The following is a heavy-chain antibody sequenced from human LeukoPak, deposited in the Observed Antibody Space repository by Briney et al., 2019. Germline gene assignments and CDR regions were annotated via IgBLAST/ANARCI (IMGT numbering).Heavy chain of an antibody. J-gene: IGHJ3*02. D-gene: IGHD6-19*01. Sequence: GGSLRLSCAASGFTFSNYWMHWVRQAPGKGLVWVSRINSDGNRTNYADFVKGRFTISRDNAKNTLYVQINSLRAEDAAVYYCARESSDWFSDAFDIWGQGTVVTVSS. CDR3: ARESSDWFSDAFDI. V-gene: IGHV3-74*01. CDR1: GFTFSNYW. CDR2: INSDGNRT.